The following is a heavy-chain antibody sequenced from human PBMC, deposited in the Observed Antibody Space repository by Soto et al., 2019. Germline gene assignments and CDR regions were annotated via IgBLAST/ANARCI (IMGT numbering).Heavy chain of an antibody. CDR1: GFICMKYC. J-gene: IGHJ4*02. CDR3: GRDLSGPIDY. V-gene: IGHV3-7*01. CDR2: IKQDGSEK. Sequence: GGSLRLSFASAGFICMKYCVSWVRQAAGKGLECVANIKQDGSEKYYMDSVRGLFTISRDNAKNSLYLQMNSLRAEDTAVYYCGRDLSGPIDYWGQGTLVTVSS.